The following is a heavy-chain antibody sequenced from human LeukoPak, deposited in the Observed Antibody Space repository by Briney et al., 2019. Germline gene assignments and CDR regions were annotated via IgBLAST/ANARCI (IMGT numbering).Heavy chain of an antibody. V-gene: IGHV3-21*01. CDR3: ARDMYSSSWEYYFDY. CDR2: ISSSSSYI. Sequence: GGSLRLSCAASGFTFSSYSMNWVRQAPGKGLEWVSSISSSSSYIYYADSVKGRFTISRDNAKNSLYLQMNSLRAEDTAVYYCARDMYSSSWEYYFDYWGQGILVTVSS. J-gene: IGHJ4*02. D-gene: IGHD6-13*01. CDR1: GFTFSSYS.